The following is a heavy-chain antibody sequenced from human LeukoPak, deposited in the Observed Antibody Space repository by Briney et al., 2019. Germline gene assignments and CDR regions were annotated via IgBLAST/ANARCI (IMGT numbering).Heavy chain of an antibody. CDR2: AYYRSKWYN. Sequence: SQTLSLTCAISGDSVSSNSAAWNWIRQSPSRGLEWLGRAYYRSKWYNDYAVSVKSRITINPDTSKNQFSLQLNSVTPEDTAVYYCARDSPYSSGWSPLFDYWGQGTLVTVSS. CDR3: ARDSPYSSGWSPLFDY. D-gene: IGHD6-19*01. CDR1: GDSVSSNSAA. V-gene: IGHV6-1*01. J-gene: IGHJ4*02.